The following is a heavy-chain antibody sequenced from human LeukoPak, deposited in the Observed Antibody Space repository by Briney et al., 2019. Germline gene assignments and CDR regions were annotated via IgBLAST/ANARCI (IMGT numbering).Heavy chain of an antibody. J-gene: IGHJ4*02. V-gene: IGHV3-48*01. Sequence: GGSLRLSCATSGFTVSSYSMNWVRQAPGKGLEWVSCFSISSTIYYADSVKGRFTISRDNAENSLYLEMNSLRVEDTAIYYCVRDRGSYRPIDYWGQGTLVTVSS. CDR2: FSISSTI. D-gene: IGHD1-26*01. CDR1: GFTVSSYS. CDR3: VRDRGSYRPIDY.